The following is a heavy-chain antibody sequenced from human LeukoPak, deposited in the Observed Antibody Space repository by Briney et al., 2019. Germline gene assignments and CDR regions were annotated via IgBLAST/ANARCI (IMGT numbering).Heavy chain of an antibody. V-gene: IGHV3-23*01. CDR1: GFTFSSYA. D-gene: IGHD1-26*01. J-gene: IGHJ4*02. Sequence: GSLRLSCAASGFTFSSYAMSWVRQAPGKGLEWVSAISGSGGSTYYADSVKGRFTISRDNSKNTLYLQMNSLRAEDTAVYYCAKLFSGSYFGDYWGQGTLVTVSS. CDR3: AKLFSGSYFGDY. CDR2: ISGSGGST.